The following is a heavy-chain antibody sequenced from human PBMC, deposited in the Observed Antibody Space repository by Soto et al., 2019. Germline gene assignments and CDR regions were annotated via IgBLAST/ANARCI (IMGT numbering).Heavy chain of an antibody. J-gene: IGHJ4*02. CDR2: VSAYNGQT. Sequence: QVQLVQSGAEVKKDGASVKVSCKASGYTFTSYGISWVRQAPGQGLEWMGWVSAYNGQTDYAQKFQGRVTMTTDTATSTAYKELRSLTSDDTAVYYCARDRSSSDYWGQGTQVTVSS. CDR3: ARDRSSSDY. CDR1: GYTFTSYG. V-gene: IGHV1-18*04. D-gene: IGHD6-13*01.